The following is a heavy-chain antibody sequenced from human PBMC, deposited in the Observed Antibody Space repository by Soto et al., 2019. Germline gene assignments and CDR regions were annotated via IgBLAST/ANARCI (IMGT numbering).Heavy chain of an antibody. CDR3: ARDSGSYPNWFDP. V-gene: IGHV4-4*02. Sequence: QVQLQESGPGLVKPSGTLSLTCAVSGGSISSSNWWSWVRQPPGKGLEWIGEIYHSGSTNYNPSLKSRVXXSXDXXKNQFSLKLSSVTAADTAVYYCARDSGSYPNWFDPWGQGTLVTVSS. D-gene: IGHD1-26*01. J-gene: IGHJ5*02. CDR2: IYHSGST. CDR1: GGSISSSNW.